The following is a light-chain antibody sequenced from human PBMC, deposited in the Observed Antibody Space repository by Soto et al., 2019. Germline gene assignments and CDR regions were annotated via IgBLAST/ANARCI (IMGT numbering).Light chain of an antibody. CDR1: QSISNW. V-gene: IGKV1-5*01. CDR2: DAS. J-gene: IGKJ1*01. Sequence: DIQMTQPPSTLSASVGDRVTITCRASQSISNWLAWYQQKPGKAPKLLIYDASSLESGVPSRFSGSGSGTEFTLTISSLQPDDFATYYCQQYNGYSWTFGQGTKVDIK. CDR3: QQYNGYSWT.